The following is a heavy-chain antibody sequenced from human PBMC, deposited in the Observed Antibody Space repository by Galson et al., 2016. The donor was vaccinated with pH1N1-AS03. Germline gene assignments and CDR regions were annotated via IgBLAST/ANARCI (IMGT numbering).Heavy chain of an antibody. D-gene: IGHD3-3*01. V-gene: IGHV1-69*13. CDR3: ARFDGNFDVWRGRFYYGMDV. CDR1: GGDFRSFA. CDR2: IIPSLSTP. Sequence: SVKVSCKASGGDFRSFAINWMRQAPGQGLEWMGGIIPSLSTPVYAQQFQGRVSITADDSTYTVFMEVNRLTSEETAVYSCARFDGNFDVWRGRFYYGMDVWGQGTTVKVSS. J-gene: IGHJ6*02.